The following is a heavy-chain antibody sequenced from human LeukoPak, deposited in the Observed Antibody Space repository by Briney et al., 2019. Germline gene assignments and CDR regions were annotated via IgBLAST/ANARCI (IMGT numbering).Heavy chain of an antibody. CDR1: GVTFSSYA. J-gene: IGHJ4*02. CDR2: ISGSGGST. CDR3: AKGGGYWKIPLWHDY. V-gene: IGHV3-23*01. D-gene: IGHD5-18*01. Sequence: GGSLRLSCAASGVTFSSYAMSWVRQAPGKGLEWVSAISGSGGSTYYASSVKGRFTISRDNSKNTLYPQMNSLRAEDTALYYCAKGGGYWKIPLWHDYWGQGTLVTVSS.